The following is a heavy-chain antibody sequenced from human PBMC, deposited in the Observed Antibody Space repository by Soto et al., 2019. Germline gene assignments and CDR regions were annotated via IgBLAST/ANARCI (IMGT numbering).Heavy chain of an antibody. J-gene: IGHJ6*02. Sequence: QVQLVQSGAEEKKPGASVKVYCKASGYTFTSYAMHWVSQAPGKRLEWMGWMNAGNGNTKYSQKFQGRVTITRDTSAITAYMELSSLRSEDTAVYYCARDPSYYGMDVWGQGTTVTVSS. CDR3: ARDPSYYGMDV. V-gene: IGHV1-3*05. CDR1: GYTFTSYA. CDR2: MNAGNGNT.